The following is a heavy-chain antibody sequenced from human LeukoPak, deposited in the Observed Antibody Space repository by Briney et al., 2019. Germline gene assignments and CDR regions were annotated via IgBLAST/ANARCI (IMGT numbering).Heavy chain of an antibody. CDR1: GFTFGDYG. CDR2: IRSKAYGGTT. CDR3: TRALRYNWNDVFGY. D-gene: IGHD1-20*01. Sequence: QPGRSLGLSCTVSGFTFGDYGVSWVRQAPGKGLEWVAFIRSKAYGGTTEYAASVKGRFAITRDDSKSIVYLQMNSLKTEDTAVYYCTRALRYNWNDVFGYWGQGTLVTVSS. J-gene: IGHJ4*02. V-gene: IGHV3-49*04.